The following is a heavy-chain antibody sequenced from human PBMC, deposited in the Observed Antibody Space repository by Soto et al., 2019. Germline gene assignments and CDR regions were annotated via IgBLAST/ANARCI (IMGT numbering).Heavy chain of an antibody. CDR2: IDYSGST. CDR3: ARAWPPHYGDLYDAFDI. D-gene: IGHD4-17*01. CDR1: GGSISSGGYY. J-gene: IGHJ3*02. V-gene: IGHV4-31*03. Sequence: QVQLQESGPGLVKPSQTLSLTCTVSGGSISSGGYYWSWIRQHPGKGLEWIGYIDYSGSTYYNPDLTSRVTTSVATSKNQFSLKLSSVTAADTAVYYCARAWPPHYGDLYDAFDIWGQGTMVTVSS.